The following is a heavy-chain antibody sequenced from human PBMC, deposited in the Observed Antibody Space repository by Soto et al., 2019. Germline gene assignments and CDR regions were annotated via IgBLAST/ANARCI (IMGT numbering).Heavy chain of an antibody. J-gene: IGHJ4*02. CDR2: TRNKANSYTT. CDR3: VTTPGITGTTGGFY. V-gene: IGHV3-72*01. CDR1: GFTFSDHY. Sequence: GGSLRLSCAASGFTFSDHYMDWVRQAPGKGLEWVGRTRNKANSYTTEYAASVKGRFTISRDDSKNSLYLQMNSLKTEDTAVYYCVTTPGITGTTGGFYWGQGTLVTVSS. D-gene: IGHD1-7*01.